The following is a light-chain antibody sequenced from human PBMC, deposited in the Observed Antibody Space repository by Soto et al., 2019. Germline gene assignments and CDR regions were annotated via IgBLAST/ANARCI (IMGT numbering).Light chain of an antibody. V-gene: IGLV1-51*02. Sequence: QSVLTQPPSVSAAPGQKVTISCSGSSSNIGNNYVSWYQQLPGTAPKLLIYENNKRPSGIPDRFFGSKSGTSATLGITGLQTGDEADYYCGTWDSSLSAGGVFGTGTKLTVL. J-gene: IGLJ1*01. CDR2: ENN. CDR1: SSNIGNNY. CDR3: GTWDSSLSAGGV.